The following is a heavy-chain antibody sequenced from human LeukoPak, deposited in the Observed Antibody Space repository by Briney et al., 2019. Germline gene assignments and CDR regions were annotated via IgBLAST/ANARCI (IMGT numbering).Heavy chain of an antibody. CDR2: IYPGDSVT. V-gene: IGHV5-51*01. CDR1: GYSFSNYW. J-gene: IGHJ4*02. Sequence: GESLKISCKGSGYSFSNYWIGWVRQMPGKGLEWMGIIYPGDSVTRYSPSFQGQVTISADKSISTAYLQWSSLKATDIAMYYCARRPHSSDYLYCFDYWGQGTLVTVSS. D-gene: IGHD3-22*01. CDR3: ARRPHSSDYLYCFDY.